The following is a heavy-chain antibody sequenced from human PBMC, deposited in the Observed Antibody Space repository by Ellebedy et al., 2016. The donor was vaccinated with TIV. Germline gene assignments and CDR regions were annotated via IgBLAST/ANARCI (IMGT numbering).Heavy chain of an antibody. CDR2: IKQDGSEK. D-gene: IGHD3-10*01. Sequence: GGSLRLSXAASGFTFSSYAMSWVRQAPGKGLEWVANIKQDGSEKYYVDSVKGRFTISRDNAKNSLYLQMNSLRAEDTAVYYCARDESYYYGSLDVWGQGTTVTVSS. J-gene: IGHJ6*02. CDR3: ARDESYYYGSLDV. V-gene: IGHV3-7*04. CDR1: GFTFSSYA.